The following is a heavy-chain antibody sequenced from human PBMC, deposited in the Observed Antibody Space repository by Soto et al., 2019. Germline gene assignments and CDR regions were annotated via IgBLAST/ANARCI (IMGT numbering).Heavy chain of an antibody. CDR3: ARDATGIQDFDY. Sequence: EVQLVESGGGLVQPGESLRLSCAASGFTFSTYAMNWVRQAPGKGLEWLSYIGSSANDIYYADSVKGRFSISRDNVKNSLYQQMNSLRAEDTAVYYCARDATGIQDFDYWGQGTLVTVSS. CDR2: IGSSANDI. CDR1: GFTFSTYA. D-gene: IGHD5-18*01. V-gene: IGHV3-48*01. J-gene: IGHJ4*02.